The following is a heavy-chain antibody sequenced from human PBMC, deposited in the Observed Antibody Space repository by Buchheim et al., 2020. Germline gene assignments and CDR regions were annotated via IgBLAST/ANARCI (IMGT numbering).Heavy chain of an antibody. J-gene: IGHJ6*02. CDR3: AKMSGYSSGWSYYYYYGMDV. V-gene: IGHV3-30*02. Sequence: SVKGRFTISRDNSKNTLYLQMNSLRAEDTAVYYCAKMSGYSSGWSYYYYYGMDVWGQGTT. D-gene: IGHD6-19*01.